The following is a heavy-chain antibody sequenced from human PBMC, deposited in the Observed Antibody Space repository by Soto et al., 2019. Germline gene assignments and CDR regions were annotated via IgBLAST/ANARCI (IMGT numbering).Heavy chain of an antibody. J-gene: IGHJ3*02. D-gene: IGHD6-6*01. CDR1: GFTFSSYW. CDR3: AREKLDQLVPDAFDI. V-gene: IGHV3-7*03. CDR2: IKQDGSEK. Sequence: QPGGSLRLSCAASGFTFSSYWMSWVRQAPGKGLEWVANIKQDGSEKYYVDSVKGRFTISRDNAKNSLYLQMNSLRAEDTAVYYCAREKLDQLVPDAFDIWGQGTMVTVSS.